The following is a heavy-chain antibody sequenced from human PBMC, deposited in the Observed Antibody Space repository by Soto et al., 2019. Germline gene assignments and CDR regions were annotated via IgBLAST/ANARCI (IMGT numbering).Heavy chain of an antibody. Sequence: GASVKVSCKASGYTFTSYGISWVRQAPGQGLEWMGWISAYNGNTNYAQKLQGRVTMTTDTSTSTAYMELRSLRSDDTAVYYCARDRSWGTAAMVPGFDYWGQGTLVTVSS. D-gene: IGHD6-25*01. CDR1: GYTFTSYG. CDR2: ISAYNGNT. J-gene: IGHJ4*02. V-gene: IGHV1-18*04. CDR3: ARDRSWGTAAMVPGFDY.